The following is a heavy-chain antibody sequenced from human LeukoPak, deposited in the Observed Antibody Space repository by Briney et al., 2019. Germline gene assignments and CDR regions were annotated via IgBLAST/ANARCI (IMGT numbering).Heavy chain of an antibody. CDR1: GGTFSSYA. D-gene: IGHD3-3*01. V-gene: IGHV1-69*04. CDR2: IIPILGIA. Sequence: SVKVSCKASGGTFSSYAISWVRQAPGQGLEWMGRIIPILGIANYAQKFQGRVTITADKSTSTAYMELRSLRSDDTAVYYCARDRPIFGVVTPLWDYWGQGTLVTVSS. J-gene: IGHJ4*02. CDR3: ARDRPIFGVVTPLWDY.